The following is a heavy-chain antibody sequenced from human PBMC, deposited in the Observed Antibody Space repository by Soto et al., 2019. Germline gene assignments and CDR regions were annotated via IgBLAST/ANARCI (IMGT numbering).Heavy chain of an antibody. Sequence: GASVKVSCKVSGYTLTELSMHWVRQAPGKGLEWMGGFDPEDGETIYVQKFQGRVTMTEDTSTDTAYMELSSLRSEDTAVYYCATHDYAKAWGYFDYWGQGTLVTVSS. CDR1: GYTLTELS. D-gene: IGHD4-17*01. CDR2: FDPEDGET. J-gene: IGHJ4*02. V-gene: IGHV1-24*01. CDR3: ATHDYAKAWGYFDY.